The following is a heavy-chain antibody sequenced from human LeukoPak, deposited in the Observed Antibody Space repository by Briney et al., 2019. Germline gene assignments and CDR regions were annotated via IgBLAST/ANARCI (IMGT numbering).Heavy chain of an antibody. V-gene: IGHV3-7*01. CDR1: GFTFSHYW. J-gene: IGHJ4*02. D-gene: IGHD6-6*01. Sequence: GSLRLSCAASGFTFSHYWMSWVRQAPGKGLEWLANIKEGGSVKYYVDSVKGRFTISRDNAKNSPYLQMTSLRAEDTAVYYCARIGYSSSSFDYWGQGALVTVSS. CDR2: IKEGGSVK. CDR3: ARIGYSSSSFDY.